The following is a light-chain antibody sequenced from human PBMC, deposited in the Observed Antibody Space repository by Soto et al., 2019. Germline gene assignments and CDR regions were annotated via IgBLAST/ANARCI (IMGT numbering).Light chain of an antibody. CDR1: QSVSSY. CDR3: QQYGSSTPLS. J-gene: IGKJ4*01. V-gene: IGKV3-11*01. Sequence: EIVLTQSPATLSLSPGERATLSCRASQSVSSYLAWYQQKPGQAPRLLIYDASNRATGIPARFSGSGSGTDFTLTISSLEPEDFAVYYCQQYGSSTPLSLGGGTKVDIK. CDR2: DAS.